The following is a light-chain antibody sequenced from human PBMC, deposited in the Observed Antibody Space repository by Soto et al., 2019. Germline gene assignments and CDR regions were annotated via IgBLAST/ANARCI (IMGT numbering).Light chain of an antibody. CDR1: QSVSSDY. V-gene: IGKV3-20*01. CDR2: GAS. J-gene: IGKJ2*01. CDR3: QQYGSSPYT. Sequence: EIVLTQSPGTLSLSPGERATLSCRASQSVSSDYLAWYQQKPGQAPRLLLYGASNRATGIPDRFSGSGSGTDFTLTISRLEPEDFAVYSCQQYGSSPYTFGQGNKLEI.